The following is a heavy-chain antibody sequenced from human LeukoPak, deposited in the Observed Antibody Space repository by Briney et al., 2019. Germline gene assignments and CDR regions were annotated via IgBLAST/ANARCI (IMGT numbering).Heavy chain of an antibody. CDR1: GFTFSSYS. Sequence: KPGGSLRLSCAASGFTFSSYSMNWVRQAPGKGLEWVSSISSSSYIYYADSVKGRFTISRDNAKNSLYLQMNSLRAEDTAVYYCARDFYYGSGSYYNDYWGQGTLVTVSS. CDR3: ARDFYYGSGSYYNDY. CDR2: ISSSSYI. V-gene: IGHV3-21*01. J-gene: IGHJ4*02. D-gene: IGHD3-10*01.